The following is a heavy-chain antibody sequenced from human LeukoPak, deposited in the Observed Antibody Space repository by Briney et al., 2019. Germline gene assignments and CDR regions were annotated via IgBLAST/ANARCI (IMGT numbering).Heavy chain of an antibody. J-gene: IGHJ4*02. D-gene: IGHD5-18*01. Sequence: PGGSLRLACAASGFTFADYAMHWVRQTPAKGLEWVSGISWNSGNIDYADSVKGRFTISRDNAKNSLYLQMNSLRAEDTALYYCAKGRGYNYGYIFGYFDYWGQGTLVTVSS. CDR3: AKGRGYNYGYIFGYFDY. CDR2: ISWNSGNI. V-gene: IGHV3-9*01. CDR1: GFTFADYA.